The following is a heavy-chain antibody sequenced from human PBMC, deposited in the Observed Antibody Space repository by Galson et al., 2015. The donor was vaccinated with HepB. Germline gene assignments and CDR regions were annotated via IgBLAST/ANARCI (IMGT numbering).Heavy chain of an antibody. V-gene: IGHV3-23*01. Sequence: SLRLSCAASGFTFRSYGLSWVRQAPGKGLEWISLINHSGGNTYYADSVTGRFTTSRDNSKNTMYLQMDSLRAEDTAVYYCAKGLLVAGTYYGLDVWGQGTTVTVSS. D-gene: IGHD2-15*01. CDR2: INHSGGNT. CDR1: GFTFRSYG. CDR3: AKGLLVAGTYYGLDV. J-gene: IGHJ6*02.